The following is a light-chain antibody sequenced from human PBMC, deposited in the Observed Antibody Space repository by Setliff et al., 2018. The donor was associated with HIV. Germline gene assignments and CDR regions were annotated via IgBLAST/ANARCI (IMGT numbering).Light chain of an antibody. CDR3: NPHISRSTYV. V-gene: IGLV2-14*01. J-gene: IGLJ1*01. CDR1: TSDIGAFNF. Sequence: QSALSQPASESGRPGQSLTIPCTVTTSDIGAFNFVSWYQQHPGKAPKLIIYEVNYRPSGVYTRFSGSKSGNTASLTISGLQAEDEADYYCNPHISRSTYVFGTGTKSPS. CDR2: EVN.